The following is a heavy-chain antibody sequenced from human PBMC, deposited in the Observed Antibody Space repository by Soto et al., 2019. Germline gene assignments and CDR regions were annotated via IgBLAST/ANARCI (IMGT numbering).Heavy chain of an antibody. V-gene: IGHV4-4*07. Sequence: SETLSLTCTVSGGSINTFYWSWVRQPAGKGLEWIGRIFSSGSTSFNPSLESRVAMSVDTSKHHFSLNLSSVTAADMAVYYCAREGSYSAYNFAHGIQLWSFDFWGQGALVTVS. CDR3: AREGSYSAYNFAHGIQLWSFDF. CDR1: GGSINTFY. CDR2: IFSSGST. J-gene: IGHJ4*02. D-gene: IGHD5-12*01.